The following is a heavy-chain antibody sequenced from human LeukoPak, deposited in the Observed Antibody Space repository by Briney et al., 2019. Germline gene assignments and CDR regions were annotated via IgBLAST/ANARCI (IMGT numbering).Heavy chain of an antibody. J-gene: IGHJ3*02. D-gene: IGHD2-21*02. Sequence: SVKVSCKASGGTFSSYAIIWVRQAPGQGLEWMGRIIPILGIANYAQKFQGRVTITADKSTSTAYMELSSLRSEDTAVYYCAREKGGDWAFDIWGQGTMVTVSS. CDR1: GGTFSSYA. V-gene: IGHV1-69*04. CDR2: IIPILGIA. CDR3: AREKGGDWAFDI.